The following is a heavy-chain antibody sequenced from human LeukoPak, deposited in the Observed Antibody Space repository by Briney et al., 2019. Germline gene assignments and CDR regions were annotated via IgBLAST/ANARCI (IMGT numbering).Heavy chain of an antibody. CDR3: VRLFGGVTTFDY. CDR1: GFTFSTYS. CDR2: INQDGSAE. J-gene: IGHJ4*02. V-gene: IGHV3-7*01. D-gene: IGHD4-17*01. Sequence: GGSLRLSCAASGFTFSTYSMSWVRQAPGKGLDWVASINQDGSAEYYVDSVRGRFTISRDNAKNSLYLQVNSLRVDDTAVYYCVRLFGGVTTFDYWGQGTLVTVSS.